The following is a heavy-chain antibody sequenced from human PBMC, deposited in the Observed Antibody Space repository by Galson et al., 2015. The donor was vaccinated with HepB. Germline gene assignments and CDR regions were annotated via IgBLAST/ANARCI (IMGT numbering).Heavy chain of an antibody. D-gene: IGHD3-16*01. CDR3: AREVMIRTLAHKTPDY. CDR1: GFTFSAYW. Sequence: SLRLSCAASGFTFSAYWMSWVRQVPGKGLEWVADVNLDGSEMYYADSVKGRFTISRDNAERSVSLHMYSLSAEDTAVCYCAREVMIRTLAHKTPDYWGQGTLVTVSS. CDR2: VNLDGSEM. J-gene: IGHJ4*02. V-gene: IGHV3-7*03.